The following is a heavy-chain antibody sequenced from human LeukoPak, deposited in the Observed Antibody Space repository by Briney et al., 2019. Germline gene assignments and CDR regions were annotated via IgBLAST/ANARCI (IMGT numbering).Heavy chain of an antibody. CDR1: GFTVSSNY. CDR3: AREGGSSGSAFDI. D-gene: IGHD3-22*01. V-gene: IGHV3-53*01. CDR2: IYSGGST. Sequence: GGSLRLSCAASGFTVSSNYMSWVRQAPGKGLEWVSVIYSGGSTYYADSAKGRFTISRDNSKNTLYLQMNSLRAEDTAVYYRAREGGSSGSAFDIWGQGTMVTVSS. J-gene: IGHJ3*02.